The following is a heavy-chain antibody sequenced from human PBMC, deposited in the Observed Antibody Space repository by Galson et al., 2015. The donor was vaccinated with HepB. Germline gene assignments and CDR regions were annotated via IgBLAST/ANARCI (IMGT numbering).Heavy chain of an antibody. J-gene: IGHJ4*02. D-gene: IGHD6-19*01. CDR3: ARVRSAVAAYFDY. CDR1: GFTFSSYA. Sequence: SLRLSCAASGFTFSSYAMHWVRQAPGKGLEWVAVISYDGSNKYYADSVKGRFTISRDNSKNTLYLQMNSLRAEDTAVYYCARVRSAVAAYFDYWGQGTLVTVSS. V-gene: IGHV3-30*04. CDR2: ISYDGSNK.